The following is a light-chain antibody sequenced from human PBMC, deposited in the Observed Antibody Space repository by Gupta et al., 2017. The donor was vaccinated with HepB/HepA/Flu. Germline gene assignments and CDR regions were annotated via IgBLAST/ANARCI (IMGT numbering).Light chain of an antibody. Sequence: ELVLTQSPATLSLSPGERATLTCRASQSVSSDLAWYQHKPGQAPRLLIYDASNRATGIPARFSGSGSGTDFTLTVSSLEPEDFAVYYCQQSSNWPLPFGGGTKVEIK. J-gene: IGKJ4*01. V-gene: IGKV3-11*01. CDR1: QSVSSD. CDR3: QQSSNWPLP. CDR2: DAS.